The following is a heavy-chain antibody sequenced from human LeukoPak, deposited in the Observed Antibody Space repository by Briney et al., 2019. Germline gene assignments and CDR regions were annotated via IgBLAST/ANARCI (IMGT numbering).Heavy chain of an antibody. J-gene: IGHJ4*02. Sequence: ASVKVFCKASGYTFTGHYLHWVRQAPGQGLEFMGWINPNGGGTKYAQKFQGRVTVTRDTSITTAYMELSSLRSDDTAVYYCAREGASCNTDCYSFDFWGQGTLVTVSS. D-gene: IGHD2-21*02. CDR3: AREGASCNTDCYSFDF. CDR2: INPNGGGT. V-gene: IGHV1-2*02. CDR1: GYTFTGHY.